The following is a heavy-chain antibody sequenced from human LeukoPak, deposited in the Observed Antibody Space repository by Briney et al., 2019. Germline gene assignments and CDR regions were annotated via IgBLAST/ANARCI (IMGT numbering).Heavy chain of an antibody. CDR3: ARATGYSSSWYYYMDV. CDR1: GFTFSSYS. D-gene: IGHD6-13*01. Sequence: GGSLRLSCAASGFTFSSYSMNWVRQAPGEGLEWVSSISSSSSYIYYADSVKGRFTISRDNAKNSLYLQMNSLRAEDTAVYYCARATGYSSSWYYYMDVWGKGTTVTVSS. J-gene: IGHJ6*03. CDR2: ISSSSSYI. V-gene: IGHV3-21*01.